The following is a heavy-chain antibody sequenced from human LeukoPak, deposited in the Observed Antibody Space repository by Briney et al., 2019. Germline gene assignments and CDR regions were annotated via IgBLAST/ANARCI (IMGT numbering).Heavy chain of an antibody. Sequence: SETLSLTCAVFGGSLNDHYWIWIRQPPGQGLEWIGEINHLGTTKYNPSLKGRVTISIDASKKQFSLKLNSVTAADTALYYCARGFNYMDVWGKGTTVTV. V-gene: IGHV4-34*01. CDR1: GGSLNDHY. J-gene: IGHJ6*03. CDR3: ARGFNYMDV. CDR2: INHLGTT.